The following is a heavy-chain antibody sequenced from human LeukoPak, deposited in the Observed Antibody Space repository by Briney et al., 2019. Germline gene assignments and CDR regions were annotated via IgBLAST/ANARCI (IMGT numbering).Heavy chain of an antibody. CDR1: GFTFSSCA. V-gene: IGHV3-23*01. J-gene: IGHJ4*02. CDR2: ISGSGGST. D-gene: IGHD6-19*01. CDR3: ARLPSRYSSGFYYFDY. Sequence: GGSLRLSCAASGFTFSSCAMSWVRQAPGKGLEWVSAISGSGGSTYYADSVKGRFTISRDNSKNTLYLQMNSLRAEDTAVYYCARLPSRYSSGFYYFDYWGQGTLVTVSS.